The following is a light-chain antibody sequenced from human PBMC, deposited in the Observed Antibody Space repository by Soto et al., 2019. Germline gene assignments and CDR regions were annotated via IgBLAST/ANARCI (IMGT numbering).Light chain of an antibody. Sequence: DIHMDQSPSALSASVGDRVTITCRASQDVSHWLAWYQQKPGQAPKLVIYKASNLESGVPSRFSGRGSGTEFTLTIRDLQPDDFATYYCQHYDSYPYTFGQGTSLEIK. CDR2: KAS. CDR3: QHYDSYPYT. J-gene: IGKJ2*01. V-gene: IGKV1-5*03. CDR1: QDVSHW.